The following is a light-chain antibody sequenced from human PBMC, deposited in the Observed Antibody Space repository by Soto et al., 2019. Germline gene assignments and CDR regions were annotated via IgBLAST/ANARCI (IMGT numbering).Light chain of an antibody. J-gene: IGKJ1*01. CDR2: AAS. Sequence: DIRMTQPPSSLSASVGDRVTITCRASQSISSYLNWYQQKPGKAPKLLIYAASSLQSGVPSRFMGSGAGADYSLTISSVQTEDFATYYCKQCYSTRRTFGLGTNVDIK. CDR3: KQCYSTRRT. CDR1: QSISSY. V-gene: IGKV1-39*01.